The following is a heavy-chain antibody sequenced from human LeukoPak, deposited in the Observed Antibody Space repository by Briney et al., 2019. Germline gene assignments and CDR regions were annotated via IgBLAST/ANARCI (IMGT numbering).Heavy chain of an antibody. J-gene: IGHJ6*02. CDR1: GYTFTSYD. D-gene: IGHD3-10*01. CDR3: ARGKARAARLWFGCMDV. CDR2: MNPNSGNT. V-gene: IGHV1-8*01. Sequence: GASVKVSCKASGYTFTSYDINWVRQATGQGLEWMGWMNPNSGNTGYAQKFQGRVTMTRNTSISTAYMELSSLRSEDTAVYYCARGKARAARLWFGCMDVWGQGTTVTVSS.